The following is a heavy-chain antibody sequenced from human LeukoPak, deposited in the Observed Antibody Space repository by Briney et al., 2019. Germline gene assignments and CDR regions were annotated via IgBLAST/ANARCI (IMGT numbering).Heavy chain of an antibody. CDR1: GGSFSGYY. D-gene: IGHD1-26*01. Sequence: PSETLSLTCAVYGGSFSGYYWSWIRQPPGKGLEWIGEINHSGSTNYNPSLKSRVTISVDTSKNQFSLKLSSVTAADTAVYYCAKDSLGRTPLWGVYSGSHFDYWGQGTLVTVSS. CDR2: INHSGST. V-gene: IGHV4-34*01. J-gene: IGHJ4*02. CDR3: AKDSLGRTPLWGVYSGSHFDY.